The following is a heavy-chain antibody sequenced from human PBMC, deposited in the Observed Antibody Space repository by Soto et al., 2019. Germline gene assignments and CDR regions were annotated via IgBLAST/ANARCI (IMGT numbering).Heavy chain of an antibody. Sequence: QVQLVQSGAEVKKPGSSVKVSCKASGGTFSSYAISWVRQAPGQGLEWMGGIIPIFGTANYAQKFQGRVTNTADESTSTAYMELSSLGSEDTAVYYCARGEVRDCYNFYYYYGMDVWGQGTTVTVSS. CDR2: IIPIFGTA. J-gene: IGHJ6*02. CDR1: GGTFSSYA. CDR3: ARGEVRDCYNFYYYYGMDV. V-gene: IGHV1-69*01. D-gene: IGHD2-21*01.